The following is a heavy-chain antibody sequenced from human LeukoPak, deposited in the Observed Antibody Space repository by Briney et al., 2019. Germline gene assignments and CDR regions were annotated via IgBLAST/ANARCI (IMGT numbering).Heavy chain of an antibody. J-gene: IGHJ4*02. CDR2: INNRGSST. Sequence: GGSLRLSCVASGFTYKNYTMSWVRQAPGEGLEWLSAINNRGSSTYYAGSVKDRFTISRDNSENTLYLQMNSLTVDDTAVYFCAKERQTGDYFTSDYWGQGTLVTVSS. CDR3: AKERQTGDYFTSDY. D-gene: IGHD4-17*01. V-gene: IGHV3-23*01. CDR1: GFTYKNYT.